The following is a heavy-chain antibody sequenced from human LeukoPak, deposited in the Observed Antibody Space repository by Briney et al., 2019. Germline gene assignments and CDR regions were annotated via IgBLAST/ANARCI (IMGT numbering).Heavy chain of an antibody. CDR2: IKQDGSEK. V-gene: IGHV3-7*03. Sequence: PGGSLRLSCAASGFTFSSYWMSWVRQAPGKGMEWVANIKQDGSEKYYLDSVKGRFTISRDNAKNSLYLQMNSLRAEDTAVYYCARAYSSGWYFHYFDYWGQGTLVTVSS. CDR3: ARAYSSGWYFHYFDY. CDR1: GFTFSSYW. J-gene: IGHJ4*02. D-gene: IGHD6-19*01.